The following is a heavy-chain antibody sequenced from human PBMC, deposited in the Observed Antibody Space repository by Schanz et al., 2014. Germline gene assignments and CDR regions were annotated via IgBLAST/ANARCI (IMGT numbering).Heavy chain of an antibody. V-gene: IGHV1-18*01. CDR3: ARAGQDYSDSSGYATYYFGN. J-gene: IGHJ4*02. CDR2: ISAYNGHT. Sequence: QVQLVQSGSEVKKPGASVKVSCKASGYTFTTYGISWVRQAPGQGLEWMGWISAYNGHTNYAQKFQGRVTLTTDTSTSTAHMELRSLRSEDTAVYYCARAGQDYSDSSGYATYYFGNWGQGTLVTVSS. CDR1: GYTFTTYG. D-gene: IGHD3-22*01.